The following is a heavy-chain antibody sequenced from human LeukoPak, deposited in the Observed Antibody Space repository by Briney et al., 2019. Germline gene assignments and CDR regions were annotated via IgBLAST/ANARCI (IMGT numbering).Heavy chain of an antibody. Sequence: GGSLRLSCAASGFTFSSYGMHWVRQAPGKGLEWVAVISYDGSDKYYADSVKGRFTISRDNSKNTLYLQMGSLRAEDMAVYYCARSKHSGSYLPSPMGATFPGFDYWGQGTLVTVSS. J-gene: IGHJ4*02. CDR1: GFTFSSYG. CDR2: ISYDGSDK. D-gene: IGHD1-26*01. CDR3: ARSKHSGSYLPSPMGATFPGFDY. V-gene: IGHV3-30*03.